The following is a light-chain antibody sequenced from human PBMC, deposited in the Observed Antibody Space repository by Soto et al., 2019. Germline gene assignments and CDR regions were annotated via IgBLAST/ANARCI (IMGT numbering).Light chain of an antibody. V-gene: IGKV1-39*01. CDR1: QIISSY. CDR3: QQSYSTPRT. J-gene: IGKJ3*01. Sequence: DIQITQSPGSLSASVVDRVTITCRASQIISSYLNWYQQKPGKAPKLLIYAASSLQSGVPSRFSGSGSGTDFTLTISSLQPEDFATYYCQQSYSTPRTFGPGTKVDIK. CDR2: AAS.